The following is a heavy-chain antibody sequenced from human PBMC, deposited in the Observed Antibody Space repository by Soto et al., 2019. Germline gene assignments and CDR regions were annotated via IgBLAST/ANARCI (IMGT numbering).Heavy chain of an antibody. CDR2: IYYSGST. CDR3: SAYGSGSYYPIR. J-gene: IGHJ4*02. Sequence: SETLSLTCTVSGGSISSSSYYWGWIRQPPGKGLEWIGSIYYSGSTYYNPSLKSRVTISVDTSKNQFSLKLSSVTAADTAVYYCSAYGSGSYYPIRWGQGTLVTVS. D-gene: IGHD3-10*01. CDR1: GGSISSSSYY. V-gene: IGHV4-39*01.